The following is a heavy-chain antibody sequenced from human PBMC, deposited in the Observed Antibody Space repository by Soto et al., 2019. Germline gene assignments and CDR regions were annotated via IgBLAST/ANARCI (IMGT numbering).Heavy chain of an antibody. V-gene: IGHV1-69*06. CDR1: GGTFSSYA. CDR2: IIPIFGTA. CDR3: ASQSGGYSSSYPYWFDP. Sequence: QVQLVQSGAEVKKPGSSVKVSCKASGGTFSSYAISWVRQAPGQGLEWMGGIIPIFGTANYAQKFQGRVTITEDKSTSTAYMELGSLRYEDRVVYYCASQSGGYSSSYPYWFDPWGQGTLVTVCS. D-gene: IGHD6-13*01. J-gene: IGHJ5*02.